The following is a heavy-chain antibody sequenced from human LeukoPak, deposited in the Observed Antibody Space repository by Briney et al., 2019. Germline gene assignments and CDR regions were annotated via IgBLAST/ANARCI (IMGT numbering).Heavy chain of an antibody. D-gene: IGHD2-2*01. CDR2: ISAYNGNT. Sequence: GASVKVSCKVSGYTLTELSMHWVRQAPGKGLEWMGWISAYNGNTNYAQKLQGRVIMTTDTSTSTAYMELRSLRSDDTAVYYCARESRGGGPYQLLWGDYYYYGMDVWGQGTTVTVSS. J-gene: IGHJ6*02. CDR1: GYTLTELS. CDR3: ARESRGGGPYQLLWGDYYYYGMDV. V-gene: IGHV1-18*01.